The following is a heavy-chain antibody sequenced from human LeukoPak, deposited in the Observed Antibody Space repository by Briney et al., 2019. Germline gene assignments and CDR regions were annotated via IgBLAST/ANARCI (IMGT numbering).Heavy chain of an antibody. V-gene: IGHV3-21*01. D-gene: IGHD3-10*01. CDR2: ISSSSAYI. CDR3: ARDLYVGSGRNYIAY. J-gene: IGHJ4*02. Sequence: GGSLRLSCAASGFTFSSYIMNWVRQASGKGPEWVSSISSSSAYIYYADSVKGRFTISRDNAKSSLFLQMNSLRDEDTAVYYCARDLYVGSGRNYIAYWGQGTLVTVSS. CDR1: GFTFSSYI.